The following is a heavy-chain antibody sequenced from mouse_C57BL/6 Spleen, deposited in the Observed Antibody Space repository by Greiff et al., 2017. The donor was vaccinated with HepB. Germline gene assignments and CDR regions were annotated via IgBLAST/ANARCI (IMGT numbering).Heavy chain of an antibody. CDR3: ARRDYYGSSFDY. D-gene: IGHD1-1*01. V-gene: IGHV1-4*01. CDR2: INPSSGYT. J-gene: IGHJ2*01. Sequence: QVQLKQSGAELARPGASVKMSCKASGYTFTSYTMHWVKQRPGQGLEWIGYINPSSGYTKYNQKFKVKATLTADKSSSTAYMQLSSLTSEDSAVYYCARRDYYGSSFDYWGQGTTLTVSS. CDR1: GYTFTSYT.